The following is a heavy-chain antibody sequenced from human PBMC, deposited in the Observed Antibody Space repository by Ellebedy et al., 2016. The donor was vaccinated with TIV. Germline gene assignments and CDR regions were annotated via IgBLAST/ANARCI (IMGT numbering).Heavy chain of an antibody. CDR3: ARDGGVVVAALDGSDAFDI. D-gene: IGHD2-15*01. V-gene: IGHV1-18*01. Sequence: ASVKVSXXASGYTFTSYGISWVRQAPGQGLEWMGWISAYNGNTNYAQKLQGRVTMTTDTSTSTAYMELRSLRSDDTAVYYCARDGGVVVAALDGSDAFDIWGQGTMVTVSS. CDR2: ISAYNGNT. J-gene: IGHJ3*02. CDR1: GYTFTSYG.